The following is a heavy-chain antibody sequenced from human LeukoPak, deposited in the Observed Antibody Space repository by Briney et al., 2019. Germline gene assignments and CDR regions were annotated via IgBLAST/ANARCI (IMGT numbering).Heavy chain of an antibody. J-gene: IGHJ4*02. Sequence: GGSLRLSCAASGFTFSSYAMSWVRQAPGKGLEWVSGISGSGDNTYHTDSVKGRFTISRDNSKNTLYLQMNSLRAEDTAVYYCAKGRGVTVTTSFDYWGQGTLVTVSS. CDR1: GFTFSSYA. CDR2: ISGSGDNT. V-gene: IGHV3-23*01. D-gene: IGHD4-17*01. CDR3: AKGRGVTVTTSFDY.